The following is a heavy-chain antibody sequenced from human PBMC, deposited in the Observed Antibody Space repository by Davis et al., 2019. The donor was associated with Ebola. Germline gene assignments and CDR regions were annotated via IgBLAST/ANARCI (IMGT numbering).Heavy chain of an antibody. D-gene: IGHD2-2*01. Sequence: PGGSLRLSCAASGFTFSSYGMHWVRQAPGKGLEWVAVISYDGSNKYYADSVKGRFTISRDNSKNTLYLQMNSLRAEDTAVYYCARDECPSSTSCLWGGYGMDVWGQGTTVTVSS. J-gene: IGHJ6*02. CDR1: GFTFSSYG. CDR2: ISYDGSNK. V-gene: IGHV3-33*05. CDR3: ARDECPSSTSCLWGGYGMDV.